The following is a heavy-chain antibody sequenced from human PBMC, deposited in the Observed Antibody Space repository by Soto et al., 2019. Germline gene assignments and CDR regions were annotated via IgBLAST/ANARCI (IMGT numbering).Heavy chain of an antibody. Sequence: EVQLVESGGGLVKPGGSLRLSCAASGFTFSSYSMNWVRQAPGKGLEWVSSISSSSTYIYYADSVKGRFTISRDNAKNSLYLQMNSRRAEDTAVYDCATSTVAAEDFHHWGQGTLVTVSS. D-gene: IGHD2-15*01. J-gene: IGHJ1*01. CDR3: ATSTVAAEDFHH. CDR2: ISSSSTYI. V-gene: IGHV3-21*01. CDR1: GFTFSSYS.